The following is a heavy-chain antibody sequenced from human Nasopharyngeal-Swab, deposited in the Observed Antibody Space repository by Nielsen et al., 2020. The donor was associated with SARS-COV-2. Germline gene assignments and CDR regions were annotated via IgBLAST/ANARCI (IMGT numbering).Heavy chain of an antibody. CDR3: ARGGAGVVPSPVLGLGPYYSYYYMDV. Sequence: GSLRLSCAVYGGSFSGSYWGWIRQPPGKGLEWIAEINHSGSTNYNPSLKSRVTISVDTSKNQFSLKLSSVTAADTAVYYCARGGAGVVPSPVLGLGPYYSYYYMDVWGKGTTVTVSS. CDR1: GGSFSGSY. D-gene: IGHD2-2*01. J-gene: IGHJ6*03. V-gene: IGHV4-34*01. CDR2: INHSGST.